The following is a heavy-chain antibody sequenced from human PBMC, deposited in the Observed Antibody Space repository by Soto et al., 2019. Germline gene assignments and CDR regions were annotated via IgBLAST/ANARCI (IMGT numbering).Heavy chain of an antibody. V-gene: IGHV4-59*01. D-gene: IGHD3-16*02. CDR2: IYYSGST. CDR3: ARTSYDYVWGSYRYTWFDP. CDR1: GGSISSYY. Sequence: SETLSLTCTVSGGSISSYYWSWIRQPPGKGLEWIGYIYYSGSTNYNPSLKSRVTISVDTSKNQFSLKLSSVTAADTAVYYCARTSYDYVWGSYRYTWFDPWGQGTLVTVSS. J-gene: IGHJ5*02.